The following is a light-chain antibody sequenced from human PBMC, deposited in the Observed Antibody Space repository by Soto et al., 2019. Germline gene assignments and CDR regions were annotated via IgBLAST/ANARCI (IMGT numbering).Light chain of an antibody. Sequence: DIQLTQSPSTLSSSVGERVTLSCRASQSVSSWLAWYQQKPGKAPKLLIYDASSWETGVPSRFSGSGSGTEFTLTISSRQPDDVATYYCQQYNSYPVTFGQGTKLEIK. CDR2: DAS. J-gene: IGKJ2*01. CDR1: QSVSSW. CDR3: QQYNSYPVT. V-gene: IGKV1-5*01.